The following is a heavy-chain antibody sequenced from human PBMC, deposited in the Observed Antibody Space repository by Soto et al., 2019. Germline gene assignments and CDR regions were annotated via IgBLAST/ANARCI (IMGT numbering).Heavy chain of an antibody. CDR2: ISYDGSNK. CDR1: GFTFSSYA. J-gene: IGHJ4*02. Sequence: GGSLRLSCAASGFTFSSYAMHLVRQPPGYGVKWGAVISYDGSNKYYADSLKGLFAISRDNTQNTLDLQMNSLRPEYTAVHDCAREHTLIAVAGTAEKAVDNWGQGILVTVS. D-gene: IGHD6-19*01. CDR3: AREHTLIAVAGTAEKAVDN. V-gene: IGHV3-30*09.